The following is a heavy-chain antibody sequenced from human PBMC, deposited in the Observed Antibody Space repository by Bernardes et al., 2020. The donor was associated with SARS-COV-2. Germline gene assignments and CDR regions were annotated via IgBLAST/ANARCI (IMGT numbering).Heavy chain of an antibody. V-gene: IGHV5-51*01. CDR1: DYTFTNYW. CDR3: ARRRYGDFGVDV. J-gene: IGHJ6*02. Sequence: GESLKISCKGSDYTFTNYWIGWVRQIPGKGLEWMGIFYPGDSDTKYSPSFQGRVTISADKSVNTAYLQWSSLKASDTAIYYCARRRYGDFGVDVWGQGTTVTVSS. D-gene: IGHD4-17*01. CDR2: FYPGDSDT.